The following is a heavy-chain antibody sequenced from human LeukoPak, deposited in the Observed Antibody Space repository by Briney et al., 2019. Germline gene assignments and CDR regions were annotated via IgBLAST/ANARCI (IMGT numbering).Heavy chain of an antibody. V-gene: IGHV1-8*02. CDR1: GYTFTSYG. CDR3: AQGASGTFGGVIVMVY. CDR2: MNPNSGNT. D-gene: IGHD3-16*02. Sequence: ASVKVSCKASGYTFTSYGISWVRQAPGQGLEWMGRMNPNSGNTGYAQKFQGRVTMTRNTSISTAYMELSSLRSEDTAVYYCAQGASGTFGGVIVMVYWGQGTLVTVSS. J-gene: IGHJ4*02.